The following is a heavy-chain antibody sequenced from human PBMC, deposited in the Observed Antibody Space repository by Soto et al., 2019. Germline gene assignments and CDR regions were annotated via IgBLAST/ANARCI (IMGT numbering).Heavy chain of an antibody. V-gene: IGHV2-5*02. CDR1: GFSLSTSGVG. Sequence: SGPTLVKPTQTLTLTCTFSGFSLSTSGVGVGWIRQPPGKALEWLALIYWDDDKRYSPSLKSRLTITKDTSKNQVVLTMTNMDPVDTATYYCAHRRITPSGYDNHWFDPWGQGTLVTVSS. J-gene: IGHJ5*02. CDR3: AHRRITPSGYDNHWFDP. CDR2: IYWDDDK. D-gene: IGHD5-12*01.